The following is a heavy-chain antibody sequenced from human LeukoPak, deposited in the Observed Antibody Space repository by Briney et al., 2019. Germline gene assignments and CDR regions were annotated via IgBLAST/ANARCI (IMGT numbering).Heavy chain of an antibody. Sequence: PGGSLRLSCAASGFTFSSYAMHWVRQAPGKGLEWVAVISYDGSNKYYADSVKGRFTISRDNAKNTLYLQMNSLRAEDTAVYYCAREKYSSFSYDYWGQGTLVTVSS. CDR3: AREKYSSFSYDY. CDR2: ISYDGSNK. D-gene: IGHD6-6*01. CDR1: GFTFSSYA. J-gene: IGHJ4*02. V-gene: IGHV3-30-3*01.